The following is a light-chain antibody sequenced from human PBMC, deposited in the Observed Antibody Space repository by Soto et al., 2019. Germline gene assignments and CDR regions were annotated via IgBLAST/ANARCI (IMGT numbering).Light chain of an antibody. CDR3: QQDYSPLLA. CDR2: DTS. V-gene: IGKV1-39*01. Sequence: DIQMTQSPTSLSASIGDTVTITCRASQSIASFLNWLQLKPGKAPKLLISDTSTLQTGVPSRFSGGGSGTEFTLTISSLQPHDSALYFCQQDYSPLLAFGAGTRVQIK. J-gene: IGKJ4*01. CDR1: QSIASF.